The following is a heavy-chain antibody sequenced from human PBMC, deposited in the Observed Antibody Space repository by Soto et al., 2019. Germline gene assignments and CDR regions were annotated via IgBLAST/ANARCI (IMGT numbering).Heavy chain of an antibody. D-gene: IGHD2-15*01. J-gene: IGHJ5*02. Sequence: QITLKESGPTLVKPTQTLTLTCTFSGFSLSTSGVGVGWIRQPPGKALEWLALIYWDDDKCYSPSLKSRLTITKDTSKNQVVLTMTNMDPVDTATYYCAHRYCSGGSCYGWFDPWGQGTLVTVSS. CDR3: AHRYCSGGSCYGWFDP. CDR2: IYWDDDK. V-gene: IGHV2-5*02. CDR1: GFSLSTSGVG.